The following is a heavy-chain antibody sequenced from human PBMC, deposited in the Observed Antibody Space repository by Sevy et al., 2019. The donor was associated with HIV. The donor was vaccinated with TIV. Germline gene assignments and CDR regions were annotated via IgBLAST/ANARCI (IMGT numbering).Heavy chain of an antibody. D-gene: IGHD2-15*01. J-gene: IGHJ4*02. CDR1: GITLNTYA. CDR2: ISDSESYT. CDR3: AKDRYCSGGNCPLDY. Sequence: GGSLRLSCTASGITLNTYAMKWVRQAPGKGLEWVSGISDSESYTYYADSVKGRFTISRDNTKNTVSLQMNSLRAEDTAVYYCAKDRYCSGGNCPLDYWGRGTLVTVSS. V-gene: IGHV3-23*01.